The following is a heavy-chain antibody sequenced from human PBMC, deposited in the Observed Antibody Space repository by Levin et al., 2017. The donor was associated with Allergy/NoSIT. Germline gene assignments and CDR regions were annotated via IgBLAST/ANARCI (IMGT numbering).Heavy chain of an antibody. CDR3: ARIPHLGHRYCYSYGMDV. V-gene: IGHV2-70*11. D-gene: IGHD5-18*01. CDR1: GFSLSTSGMC. CDR2: IDWDDDK. Sequence: SGPTLVKPTQTLTLTCTFSGFSLSTSGMCVSWIRQPPGKALEWLARIDWDDDKYYSTSLKTRLTISKDTSKNQVVLTMANMESVDTATYYCARIPHLGHRYCYSYGMDVWGQGTTVIVSS. J-gene: IGHJ6*02.